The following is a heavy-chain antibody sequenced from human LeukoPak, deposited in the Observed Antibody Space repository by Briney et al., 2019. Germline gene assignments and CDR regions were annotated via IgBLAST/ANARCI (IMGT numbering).Heavy chain of an antibody. CDR1: GFTFSNYE. J-gene: IGHJ4*02. CDR2: INHSGST. CDR3: ARGVRDGYNLVSDY. V-gene: IGHV4-34*01. D-gene: IGHD5-24*01. Sequence: PGGSLRLSCAASGFTFSNYEMHWVRQPPGKGLEWIGEINHSGSTNYNPSLKSRVTVSVDTSKNQFSLKLSSVTAADTAVYYCARGVRDGYNLVSDYWGQGTLVTVSS.